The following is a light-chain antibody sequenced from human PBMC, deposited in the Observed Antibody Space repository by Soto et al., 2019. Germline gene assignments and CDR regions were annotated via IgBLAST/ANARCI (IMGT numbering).Light chain of an antibody. Sequence: EIVLTQSPGTLSLSPVEIATLSCRVSQSVSSNYLGWYQQKPGQAPRLLIYDASSRATGIPDRFSGSGSGTDFTLTISRMEPEDFAVYYCQQYVGAPLNFGGGTKVDIK. CDR2: DAS. V-gene: IGKV3-20*01. J-gene: IGKJ4*01. CDR1: QSVSSNY. CDR3: QQYVGAPLN.